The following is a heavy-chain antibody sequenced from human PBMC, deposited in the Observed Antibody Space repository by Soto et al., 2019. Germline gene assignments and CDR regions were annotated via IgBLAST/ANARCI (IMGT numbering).Heavy chain of an antibody. J-gene: IGHJ4*02. CDR2: IWYDGSNK. CDR3: ARDSGAERLDY. D-gene: IGHD1-26*01. CDR1: GFTFRTSG. V-gene: IGHV3-33*01. Sequence: LRLSCSASGFTFRTSGMRWVRQAPGKGLEWVALIWYDGSNKYYADSVKGRFTISRDNSKNTLYLQMNSLSVEDTAVYYCARDSGAERLDYSGQGTLVTVAS.